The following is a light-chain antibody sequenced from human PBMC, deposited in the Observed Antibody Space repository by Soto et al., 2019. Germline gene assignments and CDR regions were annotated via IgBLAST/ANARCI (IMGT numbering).Light chain of an antibody. CDR1: QSISDP. CDR2: GAS. CDR3: QQYKNRPWT. Sequence: EIVMTQSPATLSVSPGGRATLSCRASQSISDPLAWYQQKPGQAPRLLIYGASTRAPGFPARFSGSGSGTDFTLTISSLQSEDFAVYYWQQYKNRPWTFGQGTKVDIK. V-gene: IGKV3-15*01. J-gene: IGKJ1*01.